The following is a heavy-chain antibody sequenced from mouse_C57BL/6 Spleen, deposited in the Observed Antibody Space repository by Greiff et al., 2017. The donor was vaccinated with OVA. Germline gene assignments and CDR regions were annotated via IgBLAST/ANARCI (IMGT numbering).Heavy chain of an antibody. Sequence: QVQLQQSGAELAKPGASVKLSCKASGYTFTSYWMHWVKQRPGQGLEWIGYINPSSGYTKYNQKFKDKATLTADKSSSTAYMQLSSLTYEDSAVYYCARGYSNSYYAMDYWGQGTSVTVSS. J-gene: IGHJ4*01. V-gene: IGHV1-7*01. CDR3: ARGYSNSYYAMDY. CDR1: GYTFTSYW. D-gene: IGHD2-5*01. CDR2: INPSSGYT.